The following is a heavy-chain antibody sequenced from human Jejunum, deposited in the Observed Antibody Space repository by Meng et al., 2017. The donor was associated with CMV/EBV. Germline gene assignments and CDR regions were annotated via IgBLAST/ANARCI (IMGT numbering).Heavy chain of an antibody. V-gene: IGHV3-23*03. Sequence: GFDFSSVAMNWVRQAPGKGLEWVAVIYTGSENAFYRNSVRGRFTISRDNSKNLLFLEMDSLRAEDTALYYCAKDSGNDNFYDALDVWGQGTLVTVSS. CDR1: GFDFSSVA. CDR3: AKDSGNDNFYDALDV. J-gene: IGHJ3*01. CDR2: IYTGSENA. D-gene: IGHD6-19*01.